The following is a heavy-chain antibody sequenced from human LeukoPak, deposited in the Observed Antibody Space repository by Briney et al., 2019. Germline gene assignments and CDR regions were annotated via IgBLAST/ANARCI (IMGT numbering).Heavy chain of an antibody. V-gene: IGHV3-53*01. CDR3: VRYRSERSIRDEYAMDA. D-gene: IGHD2-21*01. CDR2: IYSGGRT. CDR1: GFTLRSKA. J-gene: IGHJ6*01. Sequence: AGGSLRLPYAVSGFTLRSKAKTWARQAPGKGLEWVSLIYSGGRTYYADSVKGRFTISRDISKDTVYLQMRSLSAEDTAVYYCVRYRSERSIRDEYAMDACGPGDTVTVSS.